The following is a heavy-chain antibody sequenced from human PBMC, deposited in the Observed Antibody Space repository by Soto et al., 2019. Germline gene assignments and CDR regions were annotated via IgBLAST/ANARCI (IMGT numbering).Heavy chain of an antibody. CDR3: ARADLYGDYHFDY. D-gene: IGHD4-17*01. V-gene: IGHV3-7*01. CDR1: GFTFSSYW. Sequence: PGGSLRLSCAASGFTFSSYWMSWVRQAPGKGLEWVANIKQDGSEKYYVDSVKGRFTISRDNAKNSLYLQMNSLRAEDTAVYYCARADLYGDYHFDYWGQGTLVTVSS. CDR2: IKQDGSEK. J-gene: IGHJ4*02.